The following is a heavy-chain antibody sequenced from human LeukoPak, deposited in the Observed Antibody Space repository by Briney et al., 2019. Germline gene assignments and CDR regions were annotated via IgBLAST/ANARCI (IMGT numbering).Heavy chain of an antibody. CDR3: ARGDSSGYYRDY. Sequence: SETLSLTCAVYGGSFSGYYWSWIRQPPGKGLEWIGEINHSGSTNYNPSLKGRATISVDTSKNQFSLKLSSVTAADTAVYYCARGDSSGYYRDYWGQGTLVTVSS. D-gene: IGHD3-22*01. V-gene: IGHV4-34*01. CDR1: GGSFSGYY. CDR2: INHSGST. J-gene: IGHJ4*02.